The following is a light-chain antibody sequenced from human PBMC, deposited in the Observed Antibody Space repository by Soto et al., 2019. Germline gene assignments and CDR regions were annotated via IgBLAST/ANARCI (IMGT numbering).Light chain of an antibody. Sequence: EIVLTQSPGTLSLSPWERATLSCRASQTVSSSYLAWYQQKPGQAPRLLIYDASGRATGIPDRFSGSGSGTDFTLTISRLEPEDFAVYYCQQYGSSPGTFGQGTKVDIK. V-gene: IGKV3-20*01. CDR3: QQYGSSPGT. CDR2: DAS. J-gene: IGKJ1*01. CDR1: QTVSSSY.